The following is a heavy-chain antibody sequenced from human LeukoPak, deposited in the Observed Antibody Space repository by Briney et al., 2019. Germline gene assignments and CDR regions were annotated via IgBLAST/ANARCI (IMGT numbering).Heavy chain of an antibody. CDR1: GGSFSGYY. D-gene: IGHD6-13*01. Sequence: PSETLSLTCAVYGGSFSGYYWSWIRQPPGKGLEWIGNIYYSGSTYYNPSLKSRVTISVDTSKNQFSLKLSFVSAADTAVYYCATYSSNLGGLDSWGQGTLVTVSS. CDR2: IYYSGST. J-gene: IGHJ5*01. CDR3: ATYSSNLGGLDS. V-gene: IGHV4-34*01.